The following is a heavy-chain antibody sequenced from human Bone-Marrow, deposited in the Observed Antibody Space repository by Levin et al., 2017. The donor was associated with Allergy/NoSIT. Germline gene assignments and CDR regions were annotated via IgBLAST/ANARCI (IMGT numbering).Heavy chain of an antibody. D-gene: IGHD3-9*01. CDR2: ISGTGAKT. V-gene: IGHV3-23*01. J-gene: IGHJ4*02. CDR3: AKGPRYFDLGILPFDY. CDR1: GFTFSTYG. Sequence: GGSLRLSCATSGFTFSTYGVSWVRQARGKGLQWVSTISGTGAKTYYADSVKGRFTITRDNYQRTVFLQMESLRVEDTATYYCAKGPRYFDLGILPFDYWGQGTQVTVSS.